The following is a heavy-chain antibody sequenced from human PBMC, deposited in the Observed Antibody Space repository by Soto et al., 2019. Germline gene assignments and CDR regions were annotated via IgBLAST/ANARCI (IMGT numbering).Heavy chain of an antibody. D-gene: IGHD6-19*01. Sequence: EVQLVESGGGLVQPGGSLRLSCAASGLIFSDYHMDWVRQAPGKGLEWVGRIRRKVNSYTTEYAASVKDRFTITRDDSKDALYLKMNGLKREDTAVYYCAMLGGWSGGSSGMDVWGQGTTVTVSS. CDR3: AMLGGWSGGSSGMDV. CDR2: IRRKVNSYTT. CDR1: GLIFSDYH. J-gene: IGHJ6*02. V-gene: IGHV3-72*01.